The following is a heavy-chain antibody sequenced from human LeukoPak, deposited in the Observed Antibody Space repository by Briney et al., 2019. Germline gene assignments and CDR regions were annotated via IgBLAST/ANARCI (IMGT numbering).Heavy chain of an antibody. D-gene: IGHD6-13*01. CDR2: IYYSGST. CDR1: GDSITGYY. J-gene: IGHJ4*02. Sequence: PSETLSLTCSVSGDSITGYYWSWIRHSPGKGLEWIGYIYYSGSTNYNPSLKSRVTISVDTSKNQFSLRVSSVSAGDTAVYYCGKYFAATGGSHLDSWGQGSLVSVSS. V-gene: IGHV4-59*03. CDR3: GKYFAATGGSHLDS.